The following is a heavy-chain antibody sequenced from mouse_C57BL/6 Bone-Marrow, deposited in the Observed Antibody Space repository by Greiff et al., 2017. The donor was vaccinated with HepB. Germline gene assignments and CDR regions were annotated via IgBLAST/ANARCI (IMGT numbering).Heavy chain of an antibody. CDR2: INSDGGST. D-gene: IGHD2-2*01. CDR1: EYEFPSHD. J-gene: IGHJ2*01. V-gene: IGHV5-2*01. CDR3: ARGMVTRGVDY. Sequence: EVKLVESGGGLVQPGESLTLSCESNEYEFPSHDMSWVRKTPEKRLELVAAINSDGGSTYYPDTMERRFIISRDNTKKTLYLQMSSLRSEDTALYYGARGMVTRGVDYWGQGTTLTVSS.